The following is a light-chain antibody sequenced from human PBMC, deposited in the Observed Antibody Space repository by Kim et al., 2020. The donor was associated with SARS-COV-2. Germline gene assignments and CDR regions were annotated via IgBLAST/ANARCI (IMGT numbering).Light chain of an antibody. CDR3: QTWGTGIHWV. Sequence: VKLTCTLSSGHSSYAIAGHQQQPEKGPRYLMKLNSDGSHSKGDGIPDRFSGSSSGAERYLTISSLQSEDEADYYCQTWGTGIHWVFGGGTQLTVL. CDR1: SGHSSYA. V-gene: IGLV4-69*01. J-gene: IGLJ3*02. CDR2: LNSDGSH.